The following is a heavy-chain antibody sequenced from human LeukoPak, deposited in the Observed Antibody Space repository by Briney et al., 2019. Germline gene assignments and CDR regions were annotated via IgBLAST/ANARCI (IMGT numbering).Heavy chain of an antibody. Sequence: SETLSLTCTVSGSSISSYYWSWIRQPPGKGLEWIGYIYYSGSTNYNPSLKSRVTISVDTSKNQFSLKLSSVTAADTAVYYCARGSYDYVWGSYRSWWFDPWGQGTLVTVSS. CDR3: ARGSYDYVWGSYRSWWFDP. V-gene: IGHV4-59*01. CDR1: GSSISSYY. CDR2: IYYSGST. J-gene: IGHJ5*02. D-gene: IGHD3-16*02.